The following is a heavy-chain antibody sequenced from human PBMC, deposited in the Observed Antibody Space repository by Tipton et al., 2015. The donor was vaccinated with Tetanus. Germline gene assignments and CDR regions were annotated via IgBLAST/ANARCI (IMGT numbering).Heavy chain of an antibody. CDR3: AREDPIAVAGKTYYYMDV. J-gene: IGHJ6*03. D-gene: IGHD6-19*01. CDR2: IKQDGSEK. Sequence: SLRLSCAASGFTFSSYWMSRVRQAPGKGLEWVANIKQDGSEKYYVDSVKGRFTISRDNAKNSLYLQMNGLRAEDTAVYYCAREDPIAVAGKTYYYMDVWGKGTTVTVSS. V-gene: IGHV3-7*01. CDR1: GFTFSSYW.